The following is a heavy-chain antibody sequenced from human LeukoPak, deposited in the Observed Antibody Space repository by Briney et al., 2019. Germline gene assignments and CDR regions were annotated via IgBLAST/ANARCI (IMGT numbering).Heavy chain of an antibody. D-gene: IGHD2-15*01. CDR3: ARGPEGYCSGGSCYGGWFDP. CDR1: GFTFSSYE. Sequence: PGGSLKLSCAASGFTFSSYEMNWVRQAPGKGLEWVPYISSSGSTIYYADSVKGRFTISRDNAKNSLYLQMNSLRAEDTAVYYCARGPEGYCSGGSCYGGWFDPWGQGTLVTVSS. J-gene: IGHJ5*02. CDR2: ISSSGSTI. V-gene: IGHV3-48*03.